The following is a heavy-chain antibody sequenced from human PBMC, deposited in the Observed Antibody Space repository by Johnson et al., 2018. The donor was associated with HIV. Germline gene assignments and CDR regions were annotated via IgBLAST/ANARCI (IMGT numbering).Heavy chain of an antibody. CDR3: ARENVLFNAFDI. D-gene: IGHD2/OR15-2a*01. CDR2: ISYDGSNK. V-gene: IGHV3-30*04. CDR1: GFTFSNYA. J-gene: IGHJ3*02. Sequence: QVQLVESGGGVVQPGRSLRLSCAASGFTFSNYALHWVRQAPGKGLEWVAVISYDGSNKYYADSVKGRFTISRHNSKNTLYLQMNSLRTEDTAVYYCARENVLFNAFDIWGQGTMVTVSS.